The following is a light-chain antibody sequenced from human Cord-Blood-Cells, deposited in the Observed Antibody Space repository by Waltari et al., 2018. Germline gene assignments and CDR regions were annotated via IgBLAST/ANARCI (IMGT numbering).Light chain of an antibody. J-gene: IGKJ4*01. V-gene: IGKV1-33*01. CDR3: QQYDNLLLT. CDR2: DAS. CDR1: QDISNY. Sequence: DLQMTQSPSSLSASVGARVTITCQASQDISNYLNWYQQKPGKAPKLLIYDASNLETGVPSRFSGSGSGTDFTFTISSLQPEDIATYYCQQYDNLLLTFGGGTKVEIK.